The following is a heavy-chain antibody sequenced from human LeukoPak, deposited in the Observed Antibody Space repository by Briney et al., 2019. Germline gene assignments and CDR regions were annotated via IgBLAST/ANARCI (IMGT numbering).Heavy chain of an antibody. Sequence: SETLSLTCTVSSGSISTSNYYWGWVRQPPGKALEWIGNIFYSGSTYYSPSLKSRVTISLDTSRNQFSLKLSSVTAADTAVYYCASGPTRGPRYYFDYWGQGTLVTVSS. J-gene: IGHJ4*02. V-gene: IGHV4-39*07. CDR2: IFYSGST. CDR3: ASGPTRGPRYYFDY. CDR1: SGSISTSNYY. D-gene: IGHD3-10*01.